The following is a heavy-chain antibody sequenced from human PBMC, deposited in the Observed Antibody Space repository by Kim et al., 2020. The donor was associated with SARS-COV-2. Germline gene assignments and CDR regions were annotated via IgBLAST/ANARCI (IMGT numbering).Heavy chain of an antibody. Sequence: GGSLRLSCAASGLTLSDRFVTWIRQAPGKGLEWIAYISRSDSTVFYADSVRGRFTVSRDTTRTSVYLQMNSLRAEDSAVYYCVTFARPQLSDTFDIWGQGTMVTVSS. CDR3: VTFARPQLSDTFDI. J-gene: IGHJ3*02. CDR2: ISRSDSTV. D-gene: IGHD2-21*02. V-gene: IGHV3-11*04. CDR1: GLTLSDRF.